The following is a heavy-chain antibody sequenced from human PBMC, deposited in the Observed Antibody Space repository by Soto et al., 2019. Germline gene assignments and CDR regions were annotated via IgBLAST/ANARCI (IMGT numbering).Heavy chain of an antibody. CDR1: GFIVSTNY. Sequence: EVQLVESGGNLIQPGGSLRLSCAASGFIVSTNYMAWVRQASGKGLEWVSAISSSGGSTYYADSVKGRFTISRDNSKNTLYLQMNSLRADDTAIYHCARTVAGDYWGQGTLVTVSS. CDR3: ARTVAGDY. J-gene: IGHJ4*02. CDR2: SSSGGST. D-gene: IGHD6-19*01. V-gene: IGHV3-53*01.